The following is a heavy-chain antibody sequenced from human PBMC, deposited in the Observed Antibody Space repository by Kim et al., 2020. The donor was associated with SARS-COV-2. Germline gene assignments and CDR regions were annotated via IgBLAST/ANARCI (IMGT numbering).Heavy chain of an antibody. CDR3: ARLRGDFWSGYRLSFDY. D-gene: IGHD3-3*01. Sequence: LKSRVTISVDTSKNQFSLKLSSVTAADTAVYYCARLRGDFWSGYRLSFDYWGQGTLVTVSS. J-gene: IGHJ4*02. V-gene: IGHV4-59*08.